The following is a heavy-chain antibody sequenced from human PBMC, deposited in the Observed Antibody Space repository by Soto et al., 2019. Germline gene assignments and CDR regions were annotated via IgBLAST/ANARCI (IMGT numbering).Heavy chain of an antibody. J-gene: IGHJ4*02. D-gene: IGHD3-22*01. V-gene: IGHV3-30*18. CDR2: ISSEGSDK. Sequence: PGGSLRLSCAASGFTFTSYAMHWVRQAPGKGLEWVAAISSEGSDKHYADSVEGRFTISRHNSRNTLYLQMNSLRAEDTAVYYCAKEPYDTSGFYYSFDYWGQGTLVTVSS. CDR3: AKEPYDTSGFYYSFDY. CDR1: GFTFTSYA.